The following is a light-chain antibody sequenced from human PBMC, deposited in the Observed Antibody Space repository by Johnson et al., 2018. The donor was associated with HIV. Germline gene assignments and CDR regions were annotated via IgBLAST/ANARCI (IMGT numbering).Light chain of an antibody. Sequence: QSVLTQPPSVSAAPGQKVTISCSGSSSNIGNNYVSWYQQLPGTAPKLLIYDNNKRPSGIPDRFYGSKSGTSATLGITGLQTGDEADYYCGTWDSSLSAGYVFGTGTKVTVL. J-gene: IGLJ1*01. CDR2: DNN. CDR1: SSNIGNNY. CDR3: GTWDSSLSAGYV. V-gene: IGLV1-51*01.